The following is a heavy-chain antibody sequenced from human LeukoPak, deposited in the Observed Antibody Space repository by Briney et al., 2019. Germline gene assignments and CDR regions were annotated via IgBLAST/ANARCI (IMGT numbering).Heavy chain of an antibody. Sequence: ASVKVSCKASGGTFSSYAISWVRQAPGQGLEWMGGIIPIFGTANYAQKFQGRVTITTDESTSTAYMELSSLRSEDTAVYYCARVGLGYCGGGSCPDYWGQGTLVTVSS. V-gene: IGHV1-69*05. J-gene: IGHJ4*02. CDR3: ARVGLGYCGGGSCPDY. CDR2: IIPIFGTA. CDR1: GGTFSSYA. D-gene: IGHD2-15*01.